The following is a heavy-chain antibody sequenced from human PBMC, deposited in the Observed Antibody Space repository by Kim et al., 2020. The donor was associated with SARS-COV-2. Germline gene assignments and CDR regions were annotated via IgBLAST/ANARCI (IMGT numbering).Heavy chain of an antibody. V-gene: IGHV4-34*01. D-gene: IGHD3-22*01. CDR2: INHSGST. Sequence: SETLSLTCAVYGGSFSGYYWSWIRQPPGKGLEWIGEINHSGSTNYNPSLKSRVTISVDTSKNQFSLKLSSVTAADTAVYYCARIGPEGYYDSSGYYHFDYWGQGTLVTVSS. J-gene: IGHJ4*02. CDR1: GGSFSGYY. CDR3: ARIGPEGYYDSSGYYHFDY.